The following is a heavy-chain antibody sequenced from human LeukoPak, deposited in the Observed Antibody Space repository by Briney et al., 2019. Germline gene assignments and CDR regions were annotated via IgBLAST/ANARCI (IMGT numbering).Heavy chain of an antibody. D-gene: IGHD3-10*01. J-gene: IGHJ3*02. CDR3: ARSDYYSSAPGAFDI. Sequence: PSETLSLTCTVSGGSVSTYYWTWIRQSPGKGLEWIGYIRDTGSTDYNPSLKGRVTISVDTSKNQFSLRLSSVTAADTAVYYCARSDYYSSAPGAFDIWGQGTMVTVSS. V-gene: IGHV4-4*09. CDR1: GGSVSTYY. CDR2: IRDTGST.